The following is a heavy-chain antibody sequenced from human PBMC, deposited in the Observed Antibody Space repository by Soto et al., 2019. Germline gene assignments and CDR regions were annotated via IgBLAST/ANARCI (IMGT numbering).Heavy chain of an antibody. CDR3: ARDQPGYSYGYGLGY. V-gene: IGHV3-21*01. D-gene: IGHD5-18*01. CDR1: GFTFSSYS. Sequence: ESGGGLVKPGGSLRLSCAASGFTFSSYSMNWVRQAPGKGLEWVSSISSSSSYIYYADSVKGRFTISRDNAKNSLYLQMNSLGAEDTAVYYCARDQPGYSYGYGLGYWGQGTLVTVSS. J-gene: IGHJ4*02. CDR2: ISSSSSYI.